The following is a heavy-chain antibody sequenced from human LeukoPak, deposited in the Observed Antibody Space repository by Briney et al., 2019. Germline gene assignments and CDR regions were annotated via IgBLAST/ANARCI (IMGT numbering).Heavy chain of an antibody. J-gene: IGHJ4*02. D-gene: IGHD3-10*01. V-gene: IGHV4-30-4*01. CDR3: AASQSDYYNSGTYHKIHY. CDR1: GGSISRPDHY. CDR2: IYDNEKT. Sequence: PSRTLSLTCSVSGGSISRPDHYWSWIRPPPGKGLEWIGFIYDNEKTHYSPSFESRVTISGDTSNNHFSLTLNFVTAADTAIYYCAASQSDYYNSGTYHKIHYWGRGALVTVSS.